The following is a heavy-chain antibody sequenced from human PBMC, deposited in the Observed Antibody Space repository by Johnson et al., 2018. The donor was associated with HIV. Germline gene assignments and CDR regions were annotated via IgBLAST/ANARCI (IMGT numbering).Heavy chain of an antibody. CDR1: GFTVSSNY. J-gene: IGHJ3*02. CDR2: IYSGDST. CDR3: ARDRYSGSFTLCAFDI. Sequence: VQLVESRGAFFQPGGSLRLSCPASGFTVSSNYMSWVRQAPGKGLECVSVIYSGDSTYYADTVKGRFIISRDNSKHTLYLQMNSLRTEDTAFYYCARDRYSGSFTLCAFDIWGQGTVVTVSS. V-gene: IGHV3-66*01. D-gene: IGHD1-26*01.